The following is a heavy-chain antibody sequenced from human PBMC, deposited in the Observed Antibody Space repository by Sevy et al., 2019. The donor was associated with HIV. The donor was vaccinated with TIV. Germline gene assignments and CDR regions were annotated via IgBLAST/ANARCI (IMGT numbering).Heavy chain of an antibody. Sequence: SETLSLTCTVSGYSINRNTYWGWIRQPPVKGLEWLGSVHHGGSTYYNPSLKSRVTISTDTSKNQFSLKLNSVTAADAAVYFCARDSSNYYDSGSHYKTNVAGSAWFDPWGQGTLVTVSS. CDR2: VHHGGST. J-gene: IGHJ5*02. D-gene: IGHD3-10*01. CDR3: ARDSSNYYDSGSHYKTNVAGSAWFDP. V-gene: IGHV4-38-2*02. CDR1: GYSINRNTY.